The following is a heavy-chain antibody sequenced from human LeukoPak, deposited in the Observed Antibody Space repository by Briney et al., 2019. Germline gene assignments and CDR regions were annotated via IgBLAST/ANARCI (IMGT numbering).Heavy chain of an antibody. J-gene: IGHJ4*02. V-gene: IGHV4-59*11. CDR1: GGSLSSHY. CDR2: IYYSGST. CDR3: ARGHFYDSSGYFD. Sequence: SETLSLTCTVSGGSLSSHYWSWIRQPPGKGLEWIGYIYYSGSTNYNPSLKSRVTISVDTSKNQFSLKLSSVTAADTAVYYCARGHFYDSSGYFDWGQGTLVTVSS. D-gene: IGHD3-22*01.